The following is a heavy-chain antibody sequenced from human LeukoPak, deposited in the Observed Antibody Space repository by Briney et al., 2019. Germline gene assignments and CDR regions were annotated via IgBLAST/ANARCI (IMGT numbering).Heavy chain of an antibody. Sequence: ASVKVSCKASGYTFTSYDINWVRQAPGQGLEWMGWISAYNGNTNYAQKLQGKVTMTTDTSTSTAYMELRSLRSDDTAVYYCARDSHDYGDYVSFYYYYYMDVWGKGTTVTVSS. CDR2: ISAYNGNT. D-gene: IGHD4-17*01. CDR3: ARDSHDYGDYVSFYYYYYMDV. CDR1: GYTFTSYD. J-gene: IGHJ6*03. V-gene: IGHV1-18*01.